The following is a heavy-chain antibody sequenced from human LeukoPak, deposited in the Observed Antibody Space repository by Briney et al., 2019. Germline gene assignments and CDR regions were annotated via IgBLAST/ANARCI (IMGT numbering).Heavy chain of an antibody. J-gene: IGHJ4*02. Sequence: GSLRLSCAASGFTFDDYAMHWVRQAPGKGLEWVSGISWNSGSIGYADSVKGRFTISRDNAKNSLYLQMNSLRAEDMALYYCAKASVSDYFDYWGQGTLVTVSS. CDR3: AKASVSDYFDY. CDR1: GFTFDDYA. CDR2: ISWNSGSI. V-gene: IGHV3-9*03. D-gene: IGHD2-21*02.